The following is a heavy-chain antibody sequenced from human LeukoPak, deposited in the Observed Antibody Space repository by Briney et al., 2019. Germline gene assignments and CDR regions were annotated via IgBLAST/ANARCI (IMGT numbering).Heavy chain of an antibody. CDR3: ARVPGRTNWFDP. CDR1: GYTFTGYY. V-gene: IGHV1-2*02. Sequence: ASVKVSCKASGYTFTGYYIHWVRQAPGQGPEWMGWINPNSGGTNYAQKFKGRVTTTRDTSISTAYMDLSRLRSDDTAVYYCARVPGRTNWFDPWGQGTLVTVSS. D-gene: IGHD1-1*01. CDR2: INPNSGGT. J-gene: IGHJ5*02.